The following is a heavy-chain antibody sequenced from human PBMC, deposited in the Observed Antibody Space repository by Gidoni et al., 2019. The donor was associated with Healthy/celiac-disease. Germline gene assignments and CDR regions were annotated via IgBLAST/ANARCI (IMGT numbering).Heavy chain of an antibody. CDR3: ARDLPRVERRRGDY. V-gene: IGHV1-2*02. Sequence: QVQLVQSGAEVKKPGAYVKVSCKASGYTFTGYSMHWVRQAPGQGLEWMGWINPNSGGTNYAQKFQGRVTMTRDTSISTAYMELSRLRSDDTAVYYCARDLPRVERRRGDYWGQGTLVTVSS. J-gene: IGHJ4*02. CDR2: INPNSGGT. CDR1: GYTFTGYS. D-gene: IGHD1-1*01.